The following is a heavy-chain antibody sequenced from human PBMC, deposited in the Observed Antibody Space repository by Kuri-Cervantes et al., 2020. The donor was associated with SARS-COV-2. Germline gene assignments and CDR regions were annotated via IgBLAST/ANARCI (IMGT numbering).Heavy chain of an antibody. D-gene: IGHD3-10*02. CDR3: ARATLLFTNWFDP. J-gene: IGHJ5*02. CDR2: INPSGGST. V-gene: IGHV1-46*01. Sequence: ASVKVSCKASGFTFTSSAMQWVRQAPGQGLEWMGIINPSGGSTGYAQKFQGRVTMTRDTSTSTVYMELSSLRSEDTAVYYCARATLLFTNWFDPWGQGTLVTVSS. CDR1: GFTFTSSA.